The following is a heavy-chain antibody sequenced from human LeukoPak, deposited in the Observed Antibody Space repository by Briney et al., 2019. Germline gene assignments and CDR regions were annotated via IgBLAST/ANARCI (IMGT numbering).Heavy chain of an antibody. J-gene: IGHJ5*02. V-gene: IGHV3-30*04. CDR2: ISYEGSNK. CDR3: AREDRSSTSCLWENWFDP. D-gene: IGHD2-2*01. CDR1: GFTFSSYS. Sequence: PGRSLRLSCAASGFTFSSYSMHWVRQAPGKGREWVAVISYEGSNKYYAASVKGRFTISRDNSKNTLYLQMNSLRAQDTAVYYCAREDRSSTSCLWENWFDPWGQGTLVTVSS.